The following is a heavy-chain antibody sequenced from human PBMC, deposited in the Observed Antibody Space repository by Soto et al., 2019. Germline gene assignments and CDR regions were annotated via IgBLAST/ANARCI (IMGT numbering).Heavy chain of an antibody. D-gene: IGHD7-27*01. J-gene: IGHJ6*02. CDR3: ARGRLPWDYHSYGMDV. Sequence: EVQLVESGGGLVQPGGSLRLSCVASGFTFTTYCLHWVRQAPGKGLEYLSAISNDGVHTYYANSVKDRFTISRDNSKDILYLHRGSLRPEDMAVYYCARGRLPWDYHSYGMDVWGQGTTVTVSS. CDR2: ISNDGVHT. V-gene: IGHV3-64*01. CDR1: GFTFTTYC.